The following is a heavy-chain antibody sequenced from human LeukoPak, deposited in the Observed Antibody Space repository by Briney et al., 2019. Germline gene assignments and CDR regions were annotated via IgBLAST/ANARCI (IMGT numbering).Heavy chain of an antibody. CDR3: ARGDIRGRYDTNSASADY. J-gene: IGHJ4*02. CDR2: IYYSGST. V-gene: IGHV4-39*07. D-gene: IGHD3-16*01. Sequence: NPSETLSLTCTVSGGSVSSSTHYWGWIRQPPGKGLEWIGSIYYSGSTYYNPSLKSRVTISIDTSKNQFSLKLSSVTAADTAVYYCARGDIRGRYDTNSASADYWGQGTLVTVSS. CDR1: GGSVSSSTHY.